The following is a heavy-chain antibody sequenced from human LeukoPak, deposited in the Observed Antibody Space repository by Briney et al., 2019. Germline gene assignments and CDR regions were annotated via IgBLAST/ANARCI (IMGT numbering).Heavy chain of an antibody. CDR1: GYTFTGYY. V-gene: IGHV1-2*02. CDR2: INPNSGGT. CDR3: ARGNSLYSGYDYYYYGMDV. D-gene: IGHD5-12*01. J-gene: IGHJ6*02. Sequence: ASVKVSCKASGYTFTGYYMHWVRQAPGQGLELMGWINPNSGGTNYAQKFQGRVTMTRDTSISTAYMELSRLRSDDTAVYYCARGNSLYSGYDYYYYGMDVWGQGTTVTVSS.